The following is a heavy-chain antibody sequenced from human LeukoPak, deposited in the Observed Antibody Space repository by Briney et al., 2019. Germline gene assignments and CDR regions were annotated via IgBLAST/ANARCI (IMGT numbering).Heavy chain of an antibody. V-gene: IGHV3-30*18. Sequence: QPGRSLRLSCAASGFTFSSYGMHWVRQAPGKGLEWVAVISYDGSNKYYADSVKGRFTMSRDNSKNTLYLQMNGLRAEDTALYYCAKSLSYYYLDVWGKGTTVTVSS. CDR3: AKSLSYYYLDV. CDR1: GFTFSSYG. J-gene: IGHJ6*03. CDR2: ISYDGSNK.